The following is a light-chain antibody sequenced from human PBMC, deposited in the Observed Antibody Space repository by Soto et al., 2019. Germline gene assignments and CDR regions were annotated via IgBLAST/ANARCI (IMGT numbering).Light chain of an antibody. J-gene: IGKJ1*01. Sequence: EIVLTQSPGTLSLSPGERATLSCRASQGFSSDSLAWYQQKPGQAPRLLISGASSRATGIPDRFSGSGSGTDFTLTISRLEPEDFAMYYCHLYGCLPGTFGPGTKVDIK. CDR1: QGFSSDS. V-gene: IGKV3-20*01. CDR3: HLYGCLPGT. CDR2: GAS.